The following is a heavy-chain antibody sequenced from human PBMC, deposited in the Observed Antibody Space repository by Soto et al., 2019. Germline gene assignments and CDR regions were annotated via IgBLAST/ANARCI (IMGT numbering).Heavy chain of an antibody. CDR1: GFSLSNARMG. J-gene: IGHJ6*02. CDR3: AWEIDTYGMDV. CDR2: IFSNDEK. D-gene: IGHD3-22*01. Sequence: QVTLKESGPVLVKPTETLTLTCTVSGFSLSNARMGVSWIRQPPGKALEWLAHIFSNDEKSYSTSLKSRLTISKDTSKSQVVLTMTNMDPVDTATYYCAWEIDTYGMDVWGQGTTVTVSS. V-gene: IGHV2-26*01.